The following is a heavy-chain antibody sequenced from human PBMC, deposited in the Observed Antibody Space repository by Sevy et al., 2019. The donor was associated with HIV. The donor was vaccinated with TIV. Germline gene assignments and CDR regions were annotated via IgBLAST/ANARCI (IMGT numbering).Heavy chain of an antibody. CDR3: ARAPPVRSGDDSLNWFDP. CDR1: GGSISAYY. CDR2: IYYTGST. Sequence: SETLSLTCTVFGGSISAYYWSWIRQPPGKGLEYIGYIYYTGSTNYNPSLKSRVTISVDTSKNQFSLRPTSVTAADTAIYYCARAPPVRSGDDSLNWFDPWGQGTLVTVSS. V-gene: IGHV4-59*01. J-gene: IGHJ5*02. D-gene: IGHD5-12*01.